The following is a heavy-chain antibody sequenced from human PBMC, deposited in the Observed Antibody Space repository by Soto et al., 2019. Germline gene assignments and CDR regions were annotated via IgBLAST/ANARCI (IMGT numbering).Heavy chain of an antibody. V-gene: IGHV3-66*01. CDR2: IYTGGTT. Sequence: PGGSLRLSCVASGFTVSSNYMSWVRQAPGKGLEWVSFIYTGGTTDYTDSVKGRFTISRDTFKNTIYLQMNSLRAEDTAVYYCARDPPVTTDYAMDVWGQGTTVTVSS. CDR1: GFTVSSNY. CDR3: ARDPPVTTDYAMDV. J-gene: IGHJ6*02. D-gene: IGHD4-17*01.